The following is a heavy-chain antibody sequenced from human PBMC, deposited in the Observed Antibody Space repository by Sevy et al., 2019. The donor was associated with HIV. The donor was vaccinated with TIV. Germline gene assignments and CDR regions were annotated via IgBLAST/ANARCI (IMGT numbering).Heavy chain of an antibody. CDR1: GFTFSDYY. D-gene: IGHD6-25*01. Sequence: GESLKISCAASGFTFSDYYMSWIRQAPGKGLEWVSYISSGGRTIYYADSVKGRFTISRDNAKNSLYLQMNSLRAEDTAVYYCARVRVAAADDYFDYWGQGTLVTVSS. CDR2: ISSGGRTI. J-gene: IGHJ4*02. V-gene: IGHV3-11*01. CDR3: ARVRVAAADDYFDY.